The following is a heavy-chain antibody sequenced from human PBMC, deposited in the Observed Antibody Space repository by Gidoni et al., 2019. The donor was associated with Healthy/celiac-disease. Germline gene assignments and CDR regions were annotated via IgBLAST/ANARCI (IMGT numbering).Heavy chain of an antibody. J-gene: IGHJ4*02. CDR3: AKDGPLFDGYYPYYFDY. CDR2: ISYDGSNK. D-gene: IGHD3-22*01. V-gene: IGHV3-30*18. Sequence: QVQLVESGGGVVQPGRSLRLSCAASGFTFSSYGMHWVRQAPGKGLEWVAVISYDGSNKYYADSVKGRFTISRDNSKNTLYLQMNSLRAEDTAVYYCAKDGPLFDGYYPYYFDYWGQGTLVTVSS. CDR1: GFTFSSYG.